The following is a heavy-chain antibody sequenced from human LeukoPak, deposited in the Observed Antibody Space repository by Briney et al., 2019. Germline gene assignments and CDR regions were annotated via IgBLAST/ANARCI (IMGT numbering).Heavy chain of an antibody. V-gene: IGHV4-30-4*01. CDR2: IYYSGST. CDR1: GGSISSGDYY. J-gene: IGHJ4*02. Sequence: SQNLSLTCTVSGGSISSGDYYWSWIRQPPGKGLEWIGYIYYSGSTYYNPSLKSRVTISVDTSKNQFSLKLSSVTAADTAVYYCARVDIVATIEYWGQGTLVTVSS. D-gene: IGHD5-12*01. CDR3: ARVDIVATIEY.